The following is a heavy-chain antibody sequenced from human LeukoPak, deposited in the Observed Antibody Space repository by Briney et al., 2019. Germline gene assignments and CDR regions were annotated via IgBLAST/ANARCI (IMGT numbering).Heavy chain of an antibody. V-gene: IGHV3-21*01. CDR3: ARDLAWGAY. D-gene: IGHD4/OR15-4a*01. J-gene: IGHJ4*02. CDR1: GFTFSIYT. Sequence: GGSLRLSCVASGFTFSIYTMSWVRQAPGKGLGWVSSITSSSSSIYSADSVKGRLTISRDNAKNSLYLEMNGLRDEDTAVYYCARDLAWGAYWGQGTLVTVSS. CDR2: ITSSSSSI.